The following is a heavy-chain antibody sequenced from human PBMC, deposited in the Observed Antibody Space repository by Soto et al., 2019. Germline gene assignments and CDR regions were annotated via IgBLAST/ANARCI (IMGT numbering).Heavy chain of an antibody. J-gene: IGHJ6*02. CDR3: TTVGQIQLWFLSYYYYYGMDV. Sequence: GESLKISCAASGFTFSNAWMNWVRQAPGKGLEWVGRIKSKTDGGTTDYAAPVKGRFTISREDSKNTLYLQMNSLKTEDTAVYYCTTVGQIQLWFLSYYYYYGMDVWGQGTTVTVSS. D-gene: IGHD5-18*01. V-gene: IGHV3-15*07. CDR2: IKSKTDGGTT. CDR1: GFTFSNAW.